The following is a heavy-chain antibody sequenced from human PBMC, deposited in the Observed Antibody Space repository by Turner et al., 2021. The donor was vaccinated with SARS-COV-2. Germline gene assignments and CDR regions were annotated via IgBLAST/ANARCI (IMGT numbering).Heavy chain of an antibody. CDR3: AAGSAVAGTRQFYSYYYGMDV. CDR2: FDPEDGET. Sequence: QVQLVQSGAEVTQPGASVKVSCKVSGYTLTDLSMHWVRQAPGKGLEWMGGFDPEDGETIYAQKFQGRVTMTEDTSTDTAYMELSSLRSEDTAVYYCAAGSAVAGTRQFYSYYYGMDVWGQGTTVTVSS. V-gene: IGHV1-24*01. CDR1: GYTLTDLS. D-gene: IGHD6-19*01. J-gene: IGHJ6*02.